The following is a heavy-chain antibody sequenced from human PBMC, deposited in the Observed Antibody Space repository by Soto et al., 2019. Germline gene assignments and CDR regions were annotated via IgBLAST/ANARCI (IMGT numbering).Heavy chain of an antibody. Sequence: QVRLQQWGAGLLKPSETLSLTCAVYGGSFSGYYWSWIRQPPGKGLEWIGEINHSGSTNYNPSLKSRVTISVDTSKNQFSLKLSSVTAADTAVYYCARRSARGTDFDYWGQGTLVTVSS. J-gene: IGHJ4*02. CDR2: INHSGST. CDR1: GGSFSGYY. CDR3: ARRSARGTDFDY. V-gene: IGHV4-34*01. D-gene: IGHD3-10*01.